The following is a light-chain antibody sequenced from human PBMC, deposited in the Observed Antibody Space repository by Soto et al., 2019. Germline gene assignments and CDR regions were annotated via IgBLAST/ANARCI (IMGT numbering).Light chain of an antibody. CDR1: QSVASRN. CDR2: GAS. V-gene: IGKV3-20*01. J-gene: IGKJ1*01. Sequence: EIVLTQSPGTLSLSPGERATLSCRAIQSVASRNLAWYQQKSGQAPRILIYGASSRAIHTPDRFSGSGSGTDFTLTISGLEPEDFAVYYCQHFGNSLWTFGQGTKVEI. CDR3: QHFGNSLWT.